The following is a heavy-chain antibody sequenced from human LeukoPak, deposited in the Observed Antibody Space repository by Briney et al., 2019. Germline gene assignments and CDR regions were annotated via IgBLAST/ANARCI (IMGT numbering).Heavy chain of an antibody. D-gene: IGHD2-2*01. V-gene: IGHV4-4*07. Sequence: PSETLSLTCAVYGGSFSGYYWSWIRQPAGKGLEWIGRIYTSGSTNYNPSLKSRVTISVDTSKNQFSLKLSSVTAADTAVYYCARDLKGYCSSTSCYVGDAFDIWGQGTMVTVSS. J-gene: IGHJ3*02. CDR3: ARDLKGYCSSTSCYVGDAFDI. CDR2: IYTSGST. CDR1: GGSFSGYY.